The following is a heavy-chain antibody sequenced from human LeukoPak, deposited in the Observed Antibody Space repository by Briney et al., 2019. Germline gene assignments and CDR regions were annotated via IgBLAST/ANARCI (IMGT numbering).Heavy chain of an antibody. V-gene: IGHV4-61*02. CDR3: ARHRDTAMAEGAFDI. Sequence: SETLSLTCTVSGVSISSGSYYWSWIRQPAGKGLEWIGRIYTSGSTNYNPSLKSRVTISVDTSKNQFSRKLSSVTAADTAVYYCARHRDTAMAEGAFDIWGQGTMVTVSS. J-gene: IGHJ3*02. D-gene: IGHD5-18*01. CDR1: GVSISSGSYY. CDR2: IYTSGST.